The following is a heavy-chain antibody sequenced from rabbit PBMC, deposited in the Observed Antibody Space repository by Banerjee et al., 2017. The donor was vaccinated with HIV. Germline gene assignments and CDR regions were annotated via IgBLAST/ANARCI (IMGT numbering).Heavy chain of an antibody. CDR2: ISTASGST. Sequence: QEQLEESGGDLVKPEGSLKLTCTASGFTLSSYWICWVRQAPGKGLEWIGCISTASGSTWFASWAKRRFTISKTSSTTVTLQMTSLTAADTATYFCARTYTSNSDYRYAFNLWGQGTLVTDS. V-gene: IGHV1S45*01. CDR3: ARTYTSNSDYRYAFNL. D-gene: IGHD1-1*01. J-gene: IGHJ4*01. CDR1: GFTLSSYW.